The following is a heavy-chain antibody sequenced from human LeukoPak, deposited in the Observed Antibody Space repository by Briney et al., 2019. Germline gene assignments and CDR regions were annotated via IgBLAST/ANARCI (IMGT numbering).Heavy chain of an antibody. V-gene: IGHV1-2*02. Sequence: ASVKDSCKASRYTFTRYYMHWVRPAPGQGLEWMGCINPNSGGTNYAQKFQGRVTMTRNTSISTAYMELSRLRSDDTAVYYCARLEGTSADFWGQGTLVTVSS. CDR3: ARLEGTSADF. D-gene: IGHD2-2*01. CDR2: INPNSGGT. CDR1: RYTFTRYY. J-gene: IGHJ4*02.